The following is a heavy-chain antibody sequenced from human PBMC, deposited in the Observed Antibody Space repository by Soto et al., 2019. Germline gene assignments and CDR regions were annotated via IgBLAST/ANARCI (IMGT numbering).Heavy chain of an antibody. CDR1: GGSISSGGYY. J-gene: IGHJ4*02. CDR3: ARFVMGSSWYRTFDY. V-gene: IGHV4-31*03. D-gene: IGHD6-13*01. Sequence: QVQLQESGPGLVKPSQTLSLTCTVSGGSISSGGYYWSWIRQHPGKGLEWIGYIYYSGSTYYNPSLRSRVTISVDTSKNQFSLKLSSVTAADTAVYYCARFVMGSSWYRTFDYWGQGTLVTVSS. CDR2: IYYSGST.